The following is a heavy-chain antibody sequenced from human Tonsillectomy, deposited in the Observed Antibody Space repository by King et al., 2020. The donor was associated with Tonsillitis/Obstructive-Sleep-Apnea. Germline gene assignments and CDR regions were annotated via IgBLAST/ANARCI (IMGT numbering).Heavy chain of an antibody. D-gene: IGHD2-21*02. CDR3: TADLPHSDCDSGGMDV. CDR2: IKSKTDGGTT. J-gene: IGHJ6*02. V-gene: IGHV3-15*07. CDR1: GFTLSNAW. Sequence: DVQLVESGGGLVKPGGSLRLSCAVSGFTLSNAWMNWVRQAPGKGLEWVGRIKSKTDGGTTDHAAPVKGRFTIYRDDSKNTLYLQMNSLKTEATAEYYCTADLPHSDCDSGGMDVWGQGTTVTVSS.